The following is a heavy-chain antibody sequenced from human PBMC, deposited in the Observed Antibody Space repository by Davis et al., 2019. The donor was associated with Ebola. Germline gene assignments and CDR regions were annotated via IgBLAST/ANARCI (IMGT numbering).Heavy chain of an antibody. CDR2: IIPILGIA. Sequence: SVKVSCKASGGTFSSYTISWVRQAPGQGLEWMGRIIPILGIANYAQKFQGRVTITADKSTSTAYMELSSLRSEDTAVYYCARVPEEIFGVVNYGMDVWGQGTTVTVSS. D-gene: IGHD3-3*01. J-gene: IGHJ6*02. CDR1: GGTFSSYT. V-gene: IGHV1-69*02. CDR3: ARVPEEIFGVVNYGMDV.